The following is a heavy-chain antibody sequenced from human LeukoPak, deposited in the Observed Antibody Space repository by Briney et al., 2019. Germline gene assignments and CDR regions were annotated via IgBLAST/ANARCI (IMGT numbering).Heavy chain of an antibody. D-gene: IGHD3-22*01. CDR1: GGSISSSNW. Sequence: PSETLSLTCAVSGGSISSSNWWSWVRQPPGKGLDWIGEIYHSGSTNYNPSLKSRVTISVDKSKNQFSLKLSSVTAADTAVYYCASDSSGYRNWFDPWGQGTLVTVSS. J-gene: IGHJ5*02. CDR3: ASDSSGYRNWFDP. V-gene: IGHV4-4*02. CDR2: IYHSGST.